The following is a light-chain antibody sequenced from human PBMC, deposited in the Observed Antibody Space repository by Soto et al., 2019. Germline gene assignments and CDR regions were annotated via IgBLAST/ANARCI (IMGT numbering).Light chain of an antibody. CDR3: QSYDSSLNGWV. CDR1: SRDVGGYNY. Sequence: QSALTQPASVSGSPGQSITISCTGTSRDVGGYNYVSWYQQYPGTAPKLLIYGDTNRPSGVPDRFSGSKSGTSASLAITGLQAEDEADYYCQSYDSSLNGWVFGGGTKLTVL. CDR2: GDT. V-gene: IGLV2-14*03. J-gene: IGLJ3*02.